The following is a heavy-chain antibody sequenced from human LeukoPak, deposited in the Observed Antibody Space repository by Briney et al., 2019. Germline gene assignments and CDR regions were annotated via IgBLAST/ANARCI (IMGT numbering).Heavy chain of an antibody. V-gene: IGHV4-34*01. CDR1: GGSFSGYY. J-gene: IGHJ6*02. CDR2: INHSGST. D-gene: IGHD3-10*01. Sequence: SETLSLTCAVYGGSFSGYYWSWIRQPPGKGLEWIGEINHSGSTNYNPSLKSRVTISVDTSKNQFSLKLRSVTAADTAIYYCARDHSYYFGSQTSTLDAWGQGTAVTVSS. CDR3: ARDHSYYFGSQTSTLDA.